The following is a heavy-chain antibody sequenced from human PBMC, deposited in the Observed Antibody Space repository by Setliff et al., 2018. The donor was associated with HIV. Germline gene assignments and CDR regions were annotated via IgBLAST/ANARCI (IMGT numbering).Heavy chain of an antibody. CDR1: GYAFATYD. D-gene: IGHD3-10*01. J-gene: IGHJ4*02. Sequence: ASVKVSCKPSGYAFATYDINWVRQAAGQGLEWMGWINTNTGNPTYAQGFTGRFVFSLDTSVSTAYLQINSLKPEDTAVYYCARKGYHSGTYYDDYWGQGTLVTVSS. CDR3: ARKGYHSGTYYDDY. V-gene: IGHV7-4-1*02. CDR2: INTNTGNP.